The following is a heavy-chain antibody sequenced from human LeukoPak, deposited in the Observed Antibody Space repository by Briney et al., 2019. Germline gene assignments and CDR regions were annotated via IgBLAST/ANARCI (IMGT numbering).Heavy chain of an antibody. CDR1: GFTFSSYA. CDR2: IGGSGGST. CDR3: AKDRLWFGEFDDAFDI. V-gene: IGHV3-23*01. J-gene: IGHJ3*02. D-gene: IGHD3-10*01. Sequence: PGGSLRLSCAASGFTFSSYAMSWVRQAPGKGLEWVSAIGGSGGSTYYADSVKGRFTISRDNSKNTLYLQMNSLRAEDTAVYYCAKDRLWFGEFDDAFDIWGQGTMVTVSS.